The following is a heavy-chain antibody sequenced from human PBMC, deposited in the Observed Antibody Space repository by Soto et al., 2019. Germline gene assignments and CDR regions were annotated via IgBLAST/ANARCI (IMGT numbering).Heavy chain of an antibody. Sequence: PWESLTISSTFSGWTFIHHWIAWVRQMPGKGLEWMGIIYPGDSDARYSPSFAGQVTISVDKSITTAYLHWSSLEASDSAVYYCARQGDMAATPADAFDIWGQGTLVTVSS. J-gene: IGHJ3*02. CDR1: GWTFIHHW. CDR3: ARQGDMAATPADAFDI. CDR2: IYPGDSDA. D-gene: IGHD6-19*01. V-gene: IGHV5-51*01.